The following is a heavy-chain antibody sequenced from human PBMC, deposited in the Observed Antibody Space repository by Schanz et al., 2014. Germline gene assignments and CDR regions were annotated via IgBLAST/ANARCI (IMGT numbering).Heavy chain of an antibody. D-gene: IGHD5-12*01. CDR1: GFNFSSYW. CDR2: IKHDGGEK. Sequence: EVQLVESGGGLVQPGGSLRLSCAASGFNFSSYWMSWVRQAPGKGLEWVANIKHDGGEKYYVDSLKGRFTISRDNAKNSLYLQMSSLRAEDTAVYYCVRIYSGYSGGYLDYWGQGTLVTVSS. J-gene: IGHJ4*02. CDR3: VRIYSGYSGGYLDY. V-gene: IGHV3-7*01.